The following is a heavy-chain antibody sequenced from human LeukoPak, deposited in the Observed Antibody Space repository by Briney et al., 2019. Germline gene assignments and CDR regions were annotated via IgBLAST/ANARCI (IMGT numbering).Heavy chain of an antibody. D-gene: IGHD3-10*01. CDR2: IYYSGST. V-gene: IGHV4-39*01. Sequence: PSETLSLTCTVSGASISSSGFYWDWIRQPPGKGLEWIGNIYYSGSTYYKPSLKSRVTISVDTSKNQFSLNLSSVTAADTAVYYCASMVRGVILGPNYYAYYMDVWGKGATVTVSS. CDR3: ASMVRGVILGPNYYAYYMDV. CDR1: GASISSSGFY. J-gene: IGHJ6*03.